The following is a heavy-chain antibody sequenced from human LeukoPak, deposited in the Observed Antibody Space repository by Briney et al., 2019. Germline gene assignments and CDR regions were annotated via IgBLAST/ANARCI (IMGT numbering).Heavy chain of an antibody. CDR3: ASSMGGDFWSGYYDY. D-gene: IGHD3-3*01. CDR2: IYHSGST. CDR1: GYSISSGYY. J-gene: IGHJ4*02. Sequence: SETQSLTCAVSGYSISSGYYWGWIRQPPGKGLEWIGSIYHSGSTYYNPSLKSRVTISVDTSKNQFSLKLSSVTAADTAVYYCASSMGGDFWSGYYDYWGQGTLVTVSS. V-gene: IGHV4-38-2*01.